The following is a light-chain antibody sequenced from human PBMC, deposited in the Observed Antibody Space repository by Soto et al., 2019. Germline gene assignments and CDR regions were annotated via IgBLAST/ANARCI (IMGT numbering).Light chain of an antibody. Sequence: EIVLTQSPGTLSLSPGERATLSCRASQIVSSNYLAWYQQKPGQAPRLLIYGASSRATGIPDRFSGSGSGTDFTLTISRLEPEDFAVYYCQQFSSSPGFTFGPGTRVDMK. J-gene: IGKJ3*01. CDR1: QIVSSNY. V-gene: IGKV3-20*01. CDR3: QQFSSSPGFT. CDR2: GAS.